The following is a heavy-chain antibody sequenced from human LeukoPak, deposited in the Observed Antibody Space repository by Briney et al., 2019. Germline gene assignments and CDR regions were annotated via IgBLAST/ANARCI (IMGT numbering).Heavy chain of an antibody. CDR3: AGGGGWDF. Sequence: PRGTLRLSRAASRFTLSSYWMNCARQAPGKGLERVASINHNGNVNYYVDSVKGRFTNSRDNPRNKPSLQMSNLRAQATAGNFCAGGGGWDFWGQGATVAVSS. CDR1: RFTLSSYW. V-gene: IGHV3-7*03. J-gene: IGHJ6*02. CDR2: INHNGNVN. D-gene: IGHD2-15*01.